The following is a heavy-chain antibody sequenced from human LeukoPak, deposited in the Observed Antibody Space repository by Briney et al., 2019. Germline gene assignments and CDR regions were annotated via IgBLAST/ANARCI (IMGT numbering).Heavy chain of an antibody. CDR2: INHSGST. D-gene: IGHD4-17*01. CDR1: GGSFSGYY. J-gene: IGHJ4*02. Sequence: SETLSLTCAVYGGSFSGYYRSWIRQPPGKGLEWIGEINHSGSTNYNPSLKSRVTISVDTSKNLFSLKLSSVTAADTAVYYCARGQMTTVTPNFDYWGQGTLVTVSS. CDR3: ARGQMTTVTPNFDY. V-gene: IGHV4-34*01.